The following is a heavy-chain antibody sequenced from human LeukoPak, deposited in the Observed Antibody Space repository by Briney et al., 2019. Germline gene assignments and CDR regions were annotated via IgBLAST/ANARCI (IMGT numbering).Heavy chain of an antibody. CDR1: GFTFDDYA. Sequence: GGSLRLSCAASGFTFDDYAMHWVRQAPGKGLEWVSGISWNSGSIGYADSVKGRFTNSRDNAKNSLYLQMNSLRAEDTALYYCAKGGSDSRIAARPYYYYYYGMDVWGQGTTVTVSS. V-gene: IGHV3-9*01. D-gene: IGHD6-6*01. CDR3: AKGGSDSRIAARPYYYYYYGMDV. J-gene: IGHJ6*02. CDR2: ISWNSGSI.